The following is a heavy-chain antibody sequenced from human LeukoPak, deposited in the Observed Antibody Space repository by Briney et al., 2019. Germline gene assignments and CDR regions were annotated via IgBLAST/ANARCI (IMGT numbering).Heavy chain of an antibody. J-gene: IGHJ5*02. D-gene: IGHD6-13*01. CDR1: GGSISSYY. V-gene: IGHV4-4*09. CDR3: ARHGFPFIAAALAWFDP. CDR2: IYTSGST. Sequence: SETLSLTCTVSGGSISSYYWSWIRQPPGKGLEWIGHIYTSGSTNYNPSLKSRVTISVDTSKNQFSLKLSSVTAADTAVYYCARHGFPFIAAALAWFDPWGQGTLVTVSS.